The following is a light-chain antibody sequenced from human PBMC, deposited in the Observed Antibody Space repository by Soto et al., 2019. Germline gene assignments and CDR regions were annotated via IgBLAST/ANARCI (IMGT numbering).Light chain of an antibody. J-gene: IGKJ4*01. Sequence: EIVLTQSPATLSLSPGERATLSCRASQSVSSYLAWYQQKPGQAPRLLIYDSSNRATGIPGRFSGSGSGTDFTLTISSLEPEDFAVYYCQQRSSGVTFGGGTKVE. V-gene: IGKV3-11*01. CDR1: QSVSSY. CDR3: QQRSSGVT. CDR2: DSS.